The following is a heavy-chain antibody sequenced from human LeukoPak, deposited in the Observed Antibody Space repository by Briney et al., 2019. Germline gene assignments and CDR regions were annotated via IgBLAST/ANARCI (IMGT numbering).Heavy chain of an antibody. CDR2: IIPMFGTA. D-gene: IGHD3-9*01. CDR1: GYTLTELS. V-gene: IGHV1-69*13. Sequence: ASVKVSCKVSGYTLTELSMHWVRQAPGKGLEWMGGIIPMFGTANYAQKFQGSVTITADESTSTAYMELSSLRSEDTAVYYCAKGDILTGTYYYYYYMDVWGKGTTVTVSS. CDR3: AKGDILTGTYYYYYYMDV. J-gene: IGHJ6*03.